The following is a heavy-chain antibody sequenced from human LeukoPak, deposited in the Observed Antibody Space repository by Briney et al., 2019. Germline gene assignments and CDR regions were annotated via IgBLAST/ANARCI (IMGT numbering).Heavy chain of an antibody. V-gene: IGHV1-69*05. CDR1: GGTFSSYA. D-gene: IGHD6-13*01. CDR3: ARDERVVPKSGAAAGTKYYYYYMDV. Sequence: SVKVSCKASGGTFSSYAISWVRQAPGQGLEWMGGIIPIFGTANYAQKFQGRVTITTDESTSTAYMELSSLRSEDTAVYYCARDERVVPKSGAAAGTKYYYYYMDVWGKGTTVTVSS. J-gene: IGHJ6*03. CDR2: IIPIFGTA.